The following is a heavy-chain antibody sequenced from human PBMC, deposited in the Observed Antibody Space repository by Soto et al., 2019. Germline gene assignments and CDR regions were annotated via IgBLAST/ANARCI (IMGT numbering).Heavy chain of an antibody. CDR2: LNGDGTTT. V-gene: IGHV3-74*01. J-gene: IGHJ6*02. CDR1: GFTFSSYW. Sequence: EVQLVESGGGLGQPGGSLRLSCEASGFTFSSYWMHWVRQVPGKGLVWVSRLNGDGTTTNYADSVKGRFTISRDNAKNTVCLQMSSLSAEDTAVYYCARGIRIYYAMDVWGQGTTVTVSS. D-gene: IGHD2-15*01. CDR3: ARGIRIYYAMDV.